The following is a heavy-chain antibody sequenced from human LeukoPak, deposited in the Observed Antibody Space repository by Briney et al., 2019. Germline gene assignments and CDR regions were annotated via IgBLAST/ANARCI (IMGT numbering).Heavy chain of an antibody. V-gene: IGHV3-30-3*01. Sequence: HTGTSLRLSCAASGFTFSSYAMHWVRQAPGKGLEWVAIISYDGSNRYYADSVKGRFTISRDNSKSTLCLQMNSLRAEDTAVYYCARDEGTYYYDSSGIDYWGQGTLVTVSS. CDR2: ISYDGSNR. J-gene: IGHJ4*02. D-gene: IGHD3-22*01. CDR1: GFTFSSYA. CDR3: ARDEGTYYYDSSGIDY.